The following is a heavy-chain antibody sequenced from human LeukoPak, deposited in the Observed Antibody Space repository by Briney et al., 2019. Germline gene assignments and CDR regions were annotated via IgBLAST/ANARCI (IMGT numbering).Heavy chain of an antibody. CDR2: ISGSGFST. V-gene: IGHV3-23*01. J-gene: IGHJ3*02. D-gene: IGHD3-10*01. CDR3: ARETWSRGGDAFDI. CDR1: GFTFRSYA. Sequence: GGSLRLSCAASGFTFRSYAMSWVRQAPGKGLEWVSAISGSGFSTYYADSVKGRFTISRDNTKNTLYLQMNSLTVEDTAVYYCARETWSRGGDAFDIWGRGTMVTVSS.